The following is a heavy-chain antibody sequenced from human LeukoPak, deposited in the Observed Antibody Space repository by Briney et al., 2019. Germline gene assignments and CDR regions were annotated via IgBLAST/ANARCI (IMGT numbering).Heavy chain of an antibody. Sequence: SETLSLTCTVSGGSISSSSYYWGWIRQPPGKGLEWIGSIYYSGSTYYNPSLKSRVTISVDTSKNQFSLKLSSVTAADTAVYYCARCRNWSDPWGQGTLVTVSS. CDR3: ARCRNWSDP. V-gene: IGHV4-39*07. J-gene: IGHJ5*02. CDR2: IYYSGST. CDR1: GGSISSSSYY.